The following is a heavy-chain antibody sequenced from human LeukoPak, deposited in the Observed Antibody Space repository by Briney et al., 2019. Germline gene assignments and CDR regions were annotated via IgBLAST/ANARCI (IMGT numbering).Heavy chain of an antibody. CDR3: AKLEYDFWSGSFDY. J-gene: IGHJ4*02. V-gene: IGHV3-23*01. D-gene: IGHD3-3*01. CDR1: GFTFSSYW. CDR2: ISGSGGST. Sequence: PGGSLRLSCAASGFTFSSYWMHWVRQAPGKGLEWVSGISGSGGSTYYADSVKGRFTVSRDNSENTLYLQMNSLRVEDTAVYYCAKLEYDFWSGSFDYWGQGTLVSVSS.